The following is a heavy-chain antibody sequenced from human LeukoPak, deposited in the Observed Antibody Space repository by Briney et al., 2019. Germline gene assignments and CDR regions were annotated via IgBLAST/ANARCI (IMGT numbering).Heavy chain of an antibody. CDR1: GGSISSGGYS. V-gene: IGHV4-30-2*01. Sequence: SETLSLTCAVSGGSISSGGYSWSWIRQPPGKGLEWIGYIYHSGSTYYNPSLKSRVTISVDTSKNQFSLKLSSVTAADTAVYYCASQLPEYPTDAFDIWGQGTMVTVSS. CDR3: ASQLPEYPTDAFDI. D-gene: IGHD2-2*01. CDR2: IYHSGST. J-gene: IGHJ3*02.